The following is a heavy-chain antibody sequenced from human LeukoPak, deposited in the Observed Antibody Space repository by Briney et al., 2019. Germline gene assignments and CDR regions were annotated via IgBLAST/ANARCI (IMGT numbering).Heavy chain of an antibody. D-gene: IGHD6-6*01. CDR1: GITFNNAW. CDR3: TTDRGITARPVFDS. V-gene: IGHV3-15*01. CDR2: ITSKSDGGTI. Sequence: GGSLRLSCATSGITFNNAWMSWVRQAPGKGLECVGRITSKSDGGTIDYPAPVKGRFTILRDDSTMTLYLQMNSLQMEDTAVYYCTTDRGITARPVFDSWGQGTLVTVSS. J-gene: IGHJ4*02.